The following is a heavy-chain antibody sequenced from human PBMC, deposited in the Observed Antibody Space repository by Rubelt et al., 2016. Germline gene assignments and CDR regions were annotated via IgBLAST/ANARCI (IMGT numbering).Heavy chain of an antibody. CDR1: GGSISSSSYY. CDR2: IYYSGST. J-gene: IGHJ6*02. CDR3: ARITGSYGMDV. D-gene: IGHD1-20*01. V-gene: IGHV4-61*05. Sequence: QLQLQESGPGLVKPSETLSLTCTVSGGSISSSSYYWSWIRQPPGKGLEWLGYIYYSGSTNFNPSRKSRVPMSVETSKNQFSLKLSSVTAVDTAVYYCARITGSYGMDVWGQGTTVTVSS.